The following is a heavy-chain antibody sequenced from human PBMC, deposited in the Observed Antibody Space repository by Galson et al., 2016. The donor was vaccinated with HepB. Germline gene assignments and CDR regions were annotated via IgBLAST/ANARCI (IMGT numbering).Heavy chain of an antibody. V-gene: IGHV3-43D*03. CDR3: TKASGSDYYFDY. Sequence: SLRLSCAASGFTFDDFVIHWVRQAPGKGPEWVALINWDGSATFYADSVKGRFTISRDNSKNSLYLQMNSLTPDDTALYYCTKASGSDYYFDYWGRGTLVTVSS. J-gene: IGHJ4*02. CDR1: GFTFDDFV. CDR2: INWDGSAT. D-gene: IGHD1-26*01.